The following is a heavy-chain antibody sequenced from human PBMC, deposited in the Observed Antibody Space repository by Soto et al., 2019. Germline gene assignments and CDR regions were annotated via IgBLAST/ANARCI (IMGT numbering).Heavy chain of an antibody. CDR1: GFTFSSFA. J-gene: IGHJ2*01. Sequence: EVQLLESGGGLVQPGGSLRLSCAASGFTFSSFAMNWVRQAPGKGLEWVSGITGGGDSTFYADSVKGRFTSSRVQSKNTVYLQMNSLRAEDTAVYYCVKKIAGTTTSGAYWYFDRCGRGTLVTVSS. CDR3: VKKIAGTTTSGAYWYFDR. CDR2: ITGGGDST. V-gene: IGHV3-23*01. D-gene: IGHD1-26*01.